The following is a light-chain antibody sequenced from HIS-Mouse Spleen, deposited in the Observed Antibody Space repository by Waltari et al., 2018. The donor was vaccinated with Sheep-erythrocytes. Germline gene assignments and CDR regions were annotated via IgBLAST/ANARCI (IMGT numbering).Light chain of an antibody. J-gene: IGLJ2*01. CDR1: SSNIGRNT. CDR3: AAWDDSLNGVV. CDR2: SNN. V-gene: IGLV1-44*01. Sequence: QSVLTQPPSASGTPGQRVTISCSASSSNIGRNTVNWYKQLPGTAPKLLIYSNNQRPSGVPDRFSGSKSGTSASLAISGLQSEDEADYYCAAWDDSLNGVVFGGGTKLTVL.